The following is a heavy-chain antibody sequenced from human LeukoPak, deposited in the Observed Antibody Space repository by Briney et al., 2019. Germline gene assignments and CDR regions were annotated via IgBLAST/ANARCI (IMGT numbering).Heavy chain of an antibody. CDR2: INPDGSRT. Sequence: PGGSLRLSCAASGFTLSTYEMHWVRQAPGKGLVWVSRINPDGSRTGYADSVKGRFTFSRDNARNTLYLQMNSLRAEDTAVYYCARELTRAVTLDNWGQGTLVTVSS. J-gene: IGHJ4*02. CDR1: GFTLSTYE. V-gene: IGHV3-74*01. CDR3: ARELTRAVTLDN. D-gene: IGHD4-23*01.